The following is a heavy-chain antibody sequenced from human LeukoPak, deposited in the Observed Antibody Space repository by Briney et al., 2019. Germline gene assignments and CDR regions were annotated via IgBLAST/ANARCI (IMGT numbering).Heavy chain of an antibody. Sequence: GGSLRLSCAASGFTFSTYALHWIRQAPGKGLEFVSGVNSNGGNTYYANSVKGRFTISRDNSKNTLYLQMGSLRPEDMAVYHCARVILTGYYYDSWGQGTLVTVSS. CDR3: ARVILTGYYYDS. J-gene: IGHJ4*02. V-gene: IGHV3-64*01. CDR2: VNSNGGNT. D-gene: IGHD3-9*01. CDR1: GFTFSTYA.